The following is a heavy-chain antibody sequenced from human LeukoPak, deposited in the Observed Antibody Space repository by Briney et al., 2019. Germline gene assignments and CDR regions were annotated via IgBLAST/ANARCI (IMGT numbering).Heavy chain of an antibody. Sequence: GGSLRLSCAASGFTVSSNYMSWVRQAPGKGLEWVSVIYSGGSTYYADSVKGRFTISRDNSKNTLYLQMNSLRAEDTAVYYCARSGSYYYYGMDVWGQGTTVTVSS. V-gene: IGHV3-66*01. CDR1: GFTVSSNY. D-gene: IGHD1-26*01. CDR3: ARSGSYYYYGMDV. J-gene: IGHJ6*02. CDR2: IYSGGST.